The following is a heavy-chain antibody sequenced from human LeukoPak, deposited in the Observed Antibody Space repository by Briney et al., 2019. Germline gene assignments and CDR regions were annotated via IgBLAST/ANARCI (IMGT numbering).Heavy chain of an antibody. J-gene: IGHJ6*02. Sequence: GGSLRLSCAASGFTFSSFTMNWVRQAPGKGLEWVSSITSSSYIYYADSVKGRFTVSRDNAENSLYLQMNSLRAEDTAVYYCARDFGYCSSTSCHYYGMDVWGQGTTVTVSS. CDR3: ARDFGYCSSTSCHYYGMDV. V-gene: IGHV3-21*01. CDR1: GFTFSSFT. D-gene: IGHD2-2*01. CDR2: ITSSSYI.